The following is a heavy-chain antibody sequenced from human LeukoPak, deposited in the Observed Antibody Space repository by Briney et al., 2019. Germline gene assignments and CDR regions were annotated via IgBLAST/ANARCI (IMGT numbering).Heavy chain of an antibody. D-gene: IGHD6-19*01. CDR2: IIPIFGTA. CDR1: GGTFSSYA. CDR3: ARQGVDSNGWYNYYYYGMDV. Sequence: ASVKVSCKASGGTFSSYAISWVRQAPGQGLEWMGGIIPIFGTANYAQKFQGRVTITADKSTSTAYMELSSLRSEDTAVYYCARQGVDSNGWYNYYYYGMDVWGKGTTVTVSS. J-gene: IGHJ6*04. V-gene: IGHV1-69*06.